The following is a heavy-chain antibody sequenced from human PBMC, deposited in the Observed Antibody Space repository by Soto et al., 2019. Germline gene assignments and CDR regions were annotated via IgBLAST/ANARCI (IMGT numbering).Heavy chain of an antibody. CDR1: GFKISSSS. CDR3: AKFREYYQGSGSRTYYFYGMDV. Sequence: GGSLRLSCAAFGFKISSSSMNWVRQAPGRGLEWVAYIRYSGSNTLYADSVKGRFTISRDNSKNTLFLQMNSLRAGDTALYYCAKFREYYQGSGSRTYYFYGMDVWGQGTTVTVSS. J-gene: IGHJ6*02. V-gene: IGHV3-48*01. CDR2: IRYSGSNT. D-gene: IGHD3-10*01.